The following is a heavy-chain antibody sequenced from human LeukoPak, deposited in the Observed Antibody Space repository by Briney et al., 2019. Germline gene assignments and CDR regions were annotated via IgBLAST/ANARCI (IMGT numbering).Heavy chain of an antibody. CDR3: GRAGDDGTTYNFGY. CDR2: INEDGSDK. Sequence: GGSLRLSCVGSGFTFTRYWMRWVRQAPGKGLEWLATINEDGSDKKYVDSLKGRFTISRDNAKNSVYLQMNSLRDEDTAVYYCGRAGDDGTTYNFGYWGQGTQVTVSS. J-gene: IGHJ4*02. V-gene: IGHV3-7*04. CDR1: GFTFTRYW. D-gene: IGHD1-1*01.